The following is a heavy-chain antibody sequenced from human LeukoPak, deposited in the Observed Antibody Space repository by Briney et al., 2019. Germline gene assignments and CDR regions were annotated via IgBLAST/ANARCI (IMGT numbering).Heavy chain of an antibody. V-gene: IGHV4-59*01. D-gene: IGHD1-26*01. CDR1: GGSISSYY. CDR2: IYYSGST. CDR3: ARATGATKVSWFGP. Sequence: PSETLSLTCTVSGGSISSYYWSWIRQPPGKGLEWIGYIYYSGSTNYNPSLKSRVTISVDTSKNQFSLKLSSVTAADTAVYYCARATGATKVSWFGPWGQGTLVTVSS. J-gene: IGHJ5*02.